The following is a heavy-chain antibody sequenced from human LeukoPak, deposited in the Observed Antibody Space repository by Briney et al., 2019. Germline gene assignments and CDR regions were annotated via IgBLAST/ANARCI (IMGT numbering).Heavy chain of an antibody. D-gene: IGHD3-10*01. CDR1: GGTFSSYA. J-gene: IGHJ6*03. CDR3: ARGITMVRGGYYYYYYMDV. Sequence: ASVKVSCKASGGTFSSYAISWVRQAPGQGLEWMGWISAYNGNTNYAQKLQGRVTMTTDTSTSTAYMELRSLRSDDTAVYYCARGITMVRGGYYYYYYMDVWGKGTTVTISS. V-gene: IGHV1-18*01. CDR2: ISAYNGNT.